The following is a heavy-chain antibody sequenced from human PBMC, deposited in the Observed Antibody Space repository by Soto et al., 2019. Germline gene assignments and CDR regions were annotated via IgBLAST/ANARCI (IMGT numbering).Heavy chain of an antibody. CDR2: LSGGGRFT. Sequence: GGSLRLSCAASGFTFSSYAMSWVRQAPGKGLEWVSGLSGGGRFTYYADSVKGRFTISRDDSKNTLYLQMNSLRAEDTAVYYCAKSGPTNYFDYWGQGTLVTV. J-gene: IGHJ4*02. CDR1: GFTFSSYA. D-gene: IGHD1-26*01. V-gene: IGHV3-23*01. CDR3: AKSGPTNYFDY.